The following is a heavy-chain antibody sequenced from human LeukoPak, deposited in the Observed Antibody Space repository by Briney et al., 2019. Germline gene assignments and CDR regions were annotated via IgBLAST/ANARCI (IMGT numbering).Heavy chain of an antibody. Sequence: GGSLRLSCVASGFNFKSYAVHWVRQAPGKGLNWVAVLSHDGGSEYYAGSVRGRFSISADNSKSTVYLQMITLRPEDTAVYYCARAHSSGRLNGAFDLWGQGTTVTVSS. CDR1: GFNFKSYA. CDR3: ARAHSSGRLNGAFDL. D-gene: IGHD3-22*01. CDR2: LSHDGGSE. J-gene: IGHJ3*01. V-gene: IGHV3-30*01.